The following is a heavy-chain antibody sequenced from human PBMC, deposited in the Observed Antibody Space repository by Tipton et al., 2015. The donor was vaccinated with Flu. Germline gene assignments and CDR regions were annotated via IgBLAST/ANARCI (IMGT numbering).Heavy chain of an antibody. V-gene: IGHV4-39*01. D-gene: IGHD3-3*01. Sequence: TLSLTCTVSGGSISSSSYYWGWIRQPPGKGLEWIGGIYYSGSTYYNPSRKSRVTISVDTSKNQFSLKLSSVTAADTAVYYCARRFWSGYSFVYWGQGTLVTVSS. CDR3: ARRFWSGYSFVY. CDR1: GGSISSSSYY. J-gene: IGHJ4*02. CDR2: IYYSGST.